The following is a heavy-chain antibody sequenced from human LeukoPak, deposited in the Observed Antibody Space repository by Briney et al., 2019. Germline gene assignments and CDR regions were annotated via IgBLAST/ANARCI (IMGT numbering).Heavy chain of an antibody. CDR3: AREKAYDSSVSYSNPFDF. Sequence: PSETLSLTCTVSGGSISSGGYYWSWIRQHPGKGLEWIGYIYYSGSTYYNPSLKSRVTISVDTSKNQFSLKLSSVTAADTAVYYCAREKAYDSSVSYSNPFDFWGLGTLVTVSS. CDR1: GGSISSGGYY. V-gene: IGHV4-31*03. J-gene: IGHJ4*02. CDR2: IYYSGST. D-gene: IGHD3-22*01.